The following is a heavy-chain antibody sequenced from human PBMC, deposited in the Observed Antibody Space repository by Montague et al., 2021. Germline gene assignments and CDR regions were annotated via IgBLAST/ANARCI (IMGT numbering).Heavy chain of an antibody. V-gene: IGHV3-74*01. CDR2: ITSDGSDT. Sequence: SLSLSCSASGFSFSSLWMHWVRRAPGKGLVWVSQITSDGSDTNYADSVKGRFTISRDNAKSALYLQMNSLRDEDTAVYYCVRDRPTAWFDSWGQGTLVTVSS. CDR3: VRDRPTAWFDS. J-gene: IGHJ5*01. D-gene: IGHD5-18*01. CDR1: GFSFSSLW.